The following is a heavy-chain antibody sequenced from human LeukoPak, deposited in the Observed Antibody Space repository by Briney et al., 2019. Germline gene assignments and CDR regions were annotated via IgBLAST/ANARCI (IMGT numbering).Heavy chain of an antibody. J-gene: IGHJ4*02. Sequence: RRSLRVSCAASGLTFSSDGMQWGRKAPGKGLEGAAVIWYDGSNKFYADSVEGRFTISRENSKNTLYLQMNSLRAEDTAVYYCAKDLNRIVVVPAVLDYWGQGTLVTVSS. CDR1: GLTFSSDG. V-gene: IGHV3-33*06. D-gene: IGHD2-2*01. CDR2: IWYDGSNK. CDR3: AKDLNRIVVVPAVLDY.